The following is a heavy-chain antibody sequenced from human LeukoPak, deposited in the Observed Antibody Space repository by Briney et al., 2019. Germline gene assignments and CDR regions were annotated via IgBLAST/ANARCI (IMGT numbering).Heavy chain of an antibody. J-gene: IGHJ4*02. CDR3: ARTTYYYDSSGYYFPDY. CDR2: IIPIFGTA. D-gene: IGHD3-22*01. V-gene: IGHV1-69*13. Sequence: ASVKVSCKASGYTFTGYYMHWVRQAPGQGLEWMGWIIPIFGTANYAQKFRGSVTITADESTSTAYMELSSLRSEDTAVYYCARTTYYYDSSGYYFPDYWGQGTLVTVSS. CDR1: GYTFTGYY.